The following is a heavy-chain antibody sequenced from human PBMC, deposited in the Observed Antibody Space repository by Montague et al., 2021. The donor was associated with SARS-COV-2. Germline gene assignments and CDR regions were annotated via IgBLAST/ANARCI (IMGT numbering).Heavy chain of an antibody. J-gene: IGHJ2*01. CDR2: IYHSGST. V-gene: IGHV4-4*02. Sequence: SETLSLTCAVSGLSISRSHWGNWVRQPPGKGLAWIGEIYHSGSTNYNPSLKSRVTISIEKSKNQFSLKLSSVTAADTAVYYCAREFRTYGYGGQYWYFDLWGRGTLVTVSS. D-gene: IGHD3-10*01. CDR3: AREFRTYGYGGQYWYFDL. CDR1: GLSISRSHW.